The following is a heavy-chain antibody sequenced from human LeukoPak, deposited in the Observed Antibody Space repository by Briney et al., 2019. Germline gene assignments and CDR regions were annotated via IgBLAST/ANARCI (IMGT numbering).Heavy chain of an antibody. CDR1: GFTFSSYA. CDR3: ANGGDTVVTPGGLGY. CDR2: ISGSGGST. D-gene: IGHD4-23*01. J-gene: IGHJ4*02. V-gene: IGHV3-23*01. Sequence: PGGSLRLSCAASGFTFSSYAMSWVRQAPGKGLEWVSAISGSGGSTYYADSVKGRFTISRDNSKNTLYLQMNSLRAEDTAVYYCANGGDTVVTPGGLGYWGQGTLVTVSS.